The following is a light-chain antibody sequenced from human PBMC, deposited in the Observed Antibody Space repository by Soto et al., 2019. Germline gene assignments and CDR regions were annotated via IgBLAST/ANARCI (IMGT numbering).Light chain of an antibody. V-gene: IGLV2-14*03. CDR2: DVR. J-gene: IGLJ1*01. CDR3: SSYMTSTIPFDV. Sequence: QSVLTQPASVSGSPGQSITISCTETSSDVGDYDFVSWYQQHPGKAPKLMIYDVRNRPSGVSYRFSGSKSGNTASLTISGLQPDDEADYYCSSYMTSTIPFDVFGTGTKLTVL. CDR1: SSDVGDYDF.